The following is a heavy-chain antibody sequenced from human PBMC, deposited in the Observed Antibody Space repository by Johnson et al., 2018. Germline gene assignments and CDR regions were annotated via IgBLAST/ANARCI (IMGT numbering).Heavy chain of an antibody. CDR2: IWFDGRNI. V-gene: IGHV3-33*01. CDR1: GFSFSNFV. J-gene: IGHJ4*02. Sequence: VQLLESGGGVVQXGKSLRLSCAASGFSFSNFVMHWVRQAPGKGLEWVAVIWFDGRNIFYADSVRGRFTISRDNSKNMLYLQMNSPRVDDTAMYYCVREPVEGPLDYWGQGILVTVAP. CDR3: VREPVEGPLDY.